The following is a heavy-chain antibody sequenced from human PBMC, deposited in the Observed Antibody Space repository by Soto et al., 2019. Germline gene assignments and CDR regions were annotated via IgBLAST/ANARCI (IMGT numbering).Heavy chain of an antibody. V-gene: IGHV1-8*01. J-gene: IGHJ5*02. CDR1: GYTFTSSD. CDR2: MNPNSGNT. CDR3: ARGASP. Sequence: QVQLVQSGAEVKKPGASVKVSCKASGYTFTSSDINWVRQATGQGLEWLGGMNPNSGNTGYAQKFQGRITLTRSTSINTAYLELSSLSSDDSAVYYCARGASPWGQGTLVTVSS.